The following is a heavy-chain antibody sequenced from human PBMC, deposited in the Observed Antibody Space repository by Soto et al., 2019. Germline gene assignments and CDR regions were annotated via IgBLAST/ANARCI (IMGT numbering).Heavy chain of an antibody. J-gene: IGHJ4*02. V-gene: IGHV3-23*01. Sequence: EVQLLESGGGLVQPGGSLRLSCAASGFTFSSYAMSWVRQAPGKGLEWVSAISGSGGSTYYADSVKGRFTISRDNSKNTRYLQMNSLRAEDTAVYYCAKSRCSGGSCYLVDYWGQGTLVTVSS. CDR2: ISGSGGST. CDR3: AKSRCSGGSCYLVDY. CDR1: GFTFSSYA. D-gene: IGHD2-15*01.